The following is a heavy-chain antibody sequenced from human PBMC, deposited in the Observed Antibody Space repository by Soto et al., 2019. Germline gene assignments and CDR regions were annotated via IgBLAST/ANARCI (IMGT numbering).Heavy chain of an antibody. J-gene: IGHJ6*02. CDR3: ARGRLESLDYYYYYYGMDV. CDR2: IIPIFGTA. D-gene: IGHD1-1*01. Sequence: SVKVSCKASGGTFISYAISWVRQAPGQGLEWMGGIIPIFGTANYAQKFQGRVTITADESTSTAYMELSSLRSEDTAVYYCARGRLESLDYYYYYYGMDVWGQGTTVTVSS. V-gene: IGHV1-69*13. CDR1: GGTFISYA.